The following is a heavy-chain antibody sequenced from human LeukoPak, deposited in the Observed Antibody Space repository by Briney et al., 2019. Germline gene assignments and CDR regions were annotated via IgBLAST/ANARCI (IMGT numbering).Heavy chain of an antibody. CDR3: ARLQLELNWFDP. V-gene: IGHV1-18*01. J-gene: IGHJ5*02. Sequence: ASVKVSCKASGGTFSSYGISWVRQAPGQGLEWMGWISAYNGNTNYAQKLQGRVTMTTDTSTSTAYMELRSLRSDDTAVYYCARLQLELNWFDPWGQGILVTVSS. CDR2: ISAYNGNT. D-gene: IGHD1-1*01. CDR1: GGTFSSYG.